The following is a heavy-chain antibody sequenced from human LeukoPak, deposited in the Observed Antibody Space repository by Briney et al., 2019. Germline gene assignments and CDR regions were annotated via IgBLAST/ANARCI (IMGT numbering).Heavy chain of an antibody. Sequence: GRSLRLSCAAYGFTFSSYAMHWVRQVPGKGLEWVAVISYDGSNKYYADSVKGRFTISRDNSKNTLYLQMNSLKTEDTAVYYCTTGGVHSSWELLDYFDYWGQGTLVTVSS. CDR2: ISYDGSNK. J-gene: IGHJ4*02. CDR3: TTGGVHSSWELLDYFDY. V-gene: IGHV3-30-3*01. D-gene: IGHD1-26*01. CDR1: GFTFSSYA.